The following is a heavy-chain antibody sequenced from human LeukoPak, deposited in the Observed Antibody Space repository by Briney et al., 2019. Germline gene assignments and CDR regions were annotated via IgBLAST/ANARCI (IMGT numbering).Heavy chain of an antibody. CDR2: ISGSGGNT. CDR1: GFTFSSYA. V-gene: IGHV3-23*01. Sequence: GGSLRLSCAASGFTFSSYAMSWVRQAPGKGLEWVSGISGSGGNTYYADSVKGRFTISRDNSKNTLYLQMNSLRAEDTAVYSCAKDLRPFGYSSSSLPDAFDIWGQGTLVTVSS. J-gene: IGHJ3*02. D-gene: IGHD6-6*01. CDR3: AKDLRPFGYSSSSLPDAFDI.